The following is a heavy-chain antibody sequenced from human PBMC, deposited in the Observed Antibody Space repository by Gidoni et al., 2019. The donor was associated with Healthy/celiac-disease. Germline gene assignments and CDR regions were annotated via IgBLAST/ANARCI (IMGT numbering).Heavy chain of an antibody. V-gene: IGHV3-20*04. CDR1: GFPFDDYG. CDR3: ARGLPVDTAMGGGY. D-gene: IGHD5-18*01. J-gene: IGHJ4*02. Sequence: EVQLVESGGGVVRPGGSLGPSCAASGFPFDDYGMGWVRQAPGKGLEWVSGFDLNGGSTGYADSVKGRFTISRDNAKNSLYLQMNSLRAEDTALYYCARGLPVDTAMGGGYWGQGTLVTVSS. CDR2: FDLNGGST.